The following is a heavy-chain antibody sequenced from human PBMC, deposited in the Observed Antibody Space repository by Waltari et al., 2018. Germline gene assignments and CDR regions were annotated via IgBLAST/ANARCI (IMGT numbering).Heavy chain of an antibody. Sequence: EVXLVESGXGLVQPGGSXRLSCSAFGFTFRTHALGWVRQAPGXGLXWVSAXSGSGXSTYYXDSVKGRFTIXRDNSKNTLYLQMNSLRXEDTAVYYXAXNRXRGAMVLDYFDXWGQGTLVTVSS. D-gene: IGHD3-10*01. CDR3: AXNRXRGAMVLDYFDX. J-gene: IGHJ4*02. CDR2: XSGSGXST. CDR1: GFTFRTHA. V-gene: IGHV3-23*04.